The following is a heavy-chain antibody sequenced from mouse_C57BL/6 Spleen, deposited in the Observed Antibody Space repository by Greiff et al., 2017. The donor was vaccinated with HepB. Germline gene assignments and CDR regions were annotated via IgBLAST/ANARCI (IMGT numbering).Heavy chain of an antibody. Sequence: VLLVESGAELARPGASVNLSCKASGYTFPSYGISWVKQSTGQGLEWIGEIYPRSGNTYYNEKFKGKATLTADKSSSTAYMELRSLTSEDSAVYFCARERNTIVKSFDYWGQGTTLTVSS. J-gene: IGHJ2*01. V-gene: IGHV1-81*01. CDR3: ARERNTIVKSFDY. CDR2: IYPRSGNT. D-gene: IGHD2-5*01. CDR1: GYTFPSYG.